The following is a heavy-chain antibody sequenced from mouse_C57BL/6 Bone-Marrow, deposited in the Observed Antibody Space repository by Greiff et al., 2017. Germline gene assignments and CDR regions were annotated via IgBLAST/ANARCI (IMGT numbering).Heavy chain of an antibody. J-gene: IGHJ3*01. D-gene: IGHD2-1*01. CDR2: IHPNSGST. Sequence: QVQLQQPGTELVKPGASVKLSCKASGYTFTSYWMHWVKQRPGQGLEWIGMIHPNSGSTNYNEKFKSKATLTVDKSSSTAYMQLSSLTSEDSAVYYCERGYYGAVAYWGQGTLVTVSA. V-gene: IGHV1-64*01. CDR1: GYTFTSYW. CDR3: ERGYYGAVAY.